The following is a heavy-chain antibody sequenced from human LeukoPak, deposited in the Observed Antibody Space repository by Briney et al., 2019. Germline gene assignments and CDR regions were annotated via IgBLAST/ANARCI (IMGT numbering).Heavy chain of an antibody. Sequence: PGGSLRLSCAASGFSFNSYAMNWVRQAPGKGLEWVSGFSGSGGSTYYADSVKGRFTISRDNSKNTLYLQMNSLRGEDTAVYYCAREGTSGTHLNWFDPWGQGTLVTVSS. J-gene: IGHJ5*02. D-gene: IGHD1-1*01. CDR3: AREGTSGTHLNWFDP. V-gene: IGHV3-23*01. CDR1: GFSFNSYA. CDR2: FSGSGGST.